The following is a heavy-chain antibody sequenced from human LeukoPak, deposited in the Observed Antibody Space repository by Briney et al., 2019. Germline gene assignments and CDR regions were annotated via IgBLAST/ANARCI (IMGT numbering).Heavy chain of an antibody. J-gene: IGHJ4*02. CDR3: TGHGYGSGSCSSD. V-gene: IGHV3-73*01. CDR1: GFTFSGSP. Sequence: GGSLRLSCAASGFTFSGSPMHWVRQTSGKGLEWVGRITSKAHSYATAYAASVKGRFTISRDDSKNTANLQMNSLNTEDTAVYYCTGHGYGSGSCSSDWGQGTLVTVSA. CDR2: ITSKAHSYAT. D-gene: IGHD3-10*01.